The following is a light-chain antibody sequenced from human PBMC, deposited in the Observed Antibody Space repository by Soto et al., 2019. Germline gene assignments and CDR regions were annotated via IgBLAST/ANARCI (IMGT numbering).Light chain of an antibody. CDR2: AVT. CDR1: SSDIGLNNY. CDR3: TSHSEGRPGV. J-gene: IGLJ2*01. V-gene: IGLV2-14*03. Sequence: QSAPTQPASVSGSPGQSITISCTGTSSDIGLNNYVSWYQQHPGKAPALIIYAVTYRPSGVSSRFSGSKSGDTASLTISGLHTEDEADYYCTSHSEGRPGVFGGGTKVTVL.